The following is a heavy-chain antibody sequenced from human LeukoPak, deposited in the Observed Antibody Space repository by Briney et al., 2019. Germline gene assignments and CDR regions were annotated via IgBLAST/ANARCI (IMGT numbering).Heavy chain of an antibody. J-gene: IGHJ4*02. CDR1: GGSFSGYY. V-gene: IGHV4-34*01. D-gene: IGHD4-11*01. CDR2: INHSGST. Sequence: SETLSLTCAVYGGSFSGYYWSWICQPPGKGLEWIGEINHSGSTNYNPSLKSRVTTSVDTSKNQFSLKLSSVTAADTAVYCCARRRLPRPFDYWGQGTLVTVSS. CDR3: ARRRLPRPFDY.